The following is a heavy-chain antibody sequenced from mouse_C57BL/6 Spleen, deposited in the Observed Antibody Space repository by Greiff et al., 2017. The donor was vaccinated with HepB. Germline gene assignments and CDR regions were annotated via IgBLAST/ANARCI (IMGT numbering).Heavy chain of an antibody. D-gene: IGHD3-2*02. CDR3: AREDSSGSWFAY. J-gene: IGHJ3*01. CDR1: GFTFSSYA. CDR2: ISDGGSYT. V-gene: IGHV5-4*01. Sequence: EVQVVESGGGLVKPGGSLKLSCAASGFTFSSYAMSWVRQTPEKRLEWVATISDGGSYTYYPDNVKGRFTISRDNAKNNLYLQMSHLKSEDTAMYYCAREDSSGSWFAYWGQGTLVTVSA.